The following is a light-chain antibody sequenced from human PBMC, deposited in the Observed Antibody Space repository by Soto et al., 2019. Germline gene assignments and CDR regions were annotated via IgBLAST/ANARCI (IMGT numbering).Light chain of an antibody. CDR2: DAS. J-gene: IGKJ3*01. CDR3: QQYDNLPSFT. Sequence: DIQMTQSPSSLSASVGDRVTITCQASQDISNYLNWYQQKPGKAPNHLIYDASNLKTGVPSRFSGSGSGTDFTFTIISLQPEDIATYYCQQYDNLPSFTFGPGTTVDIK. CDR1: QDISNY. V-gene: IGKV1-33*01.